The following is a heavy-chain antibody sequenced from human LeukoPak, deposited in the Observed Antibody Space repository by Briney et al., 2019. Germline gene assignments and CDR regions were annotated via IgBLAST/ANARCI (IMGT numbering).Heavy chain of an antibody. V-gene: IGHV4-34*01. Sequence: SETLSLTSAVYGGSFSGYYWAWIPQPPGKGLNWIGEINHSGSTNYNPSLKSRVTISVDTSKNQFSLKLSSVTAADTAVYYCARGFAAAGNFDYWGQGTLVTVSS. J-gene: IGHJ4*02. CDR1: GGSFSGYY. D-gene: IGHD6-13*01. CDR2: INHSGST. CDR3: ARGFAAAGNFDY.